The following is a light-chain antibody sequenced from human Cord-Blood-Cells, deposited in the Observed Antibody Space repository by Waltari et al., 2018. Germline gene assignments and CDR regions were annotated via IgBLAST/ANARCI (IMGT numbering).Light chain of an antibody. CDR3: QQYNNWPPWT. Sequence: EIVMTRSPATLSVSPGERATLSCRASQSVSSNLAWYQQKPGQAPRLLIHGASTRATGIPARFSGSGSGTEFTLTISSLQSEDFAVYYCQQYNNWPPWTFGQGTKVEIK. CDR1: QSVSSN. CDR2: GAS. V-gene: IGKV3-15*01. J-gene: IGKJ1*01.